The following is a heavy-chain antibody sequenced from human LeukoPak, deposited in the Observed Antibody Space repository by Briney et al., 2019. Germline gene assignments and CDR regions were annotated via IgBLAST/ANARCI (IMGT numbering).Heavy chain of an antibody. Sequence: GASVKVSCKASGYTFTSYDINWVRQATGQGLEWMGWMNPNSGNTGYAQKFQGRVTITRNTSISTAYMELSSLRSEDTAVYYCARGPQYLCTNGVCYRRRPYYMDVWGKGTTVTVSS. V-gene: IGHV1-8*03. CDR3: ARGPQYLCTNGVCYRRRPYYMDV. D-gene: IGHD2-8*01. CDR2: MNPNSGNT. J-gene: IGHJ6*03. CDR1: GYTFTSYD.